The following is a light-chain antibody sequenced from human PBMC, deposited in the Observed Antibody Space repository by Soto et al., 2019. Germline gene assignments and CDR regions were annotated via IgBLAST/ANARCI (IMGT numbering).Light chain of an antibody. CDR3: QQYNNWHPLT. V-gene: IGKV3-15*01. CDR1: QSVSSD. CDR2: GAS. Sequence: DIVVTQSPATLSVSPGERATLSCRASQSVSSDLAWYQQKPGQAPRLLIYGASTRATGIPARFSGSGSGTEFTLTISSLQSEDFAVYYCQQYNNWHPLTFGGGTKVEIK. J-gene: IGKJ4*01.